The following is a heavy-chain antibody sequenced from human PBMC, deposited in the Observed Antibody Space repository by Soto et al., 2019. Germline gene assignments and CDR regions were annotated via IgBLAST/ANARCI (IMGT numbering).Heavy chain of an antibody. CDR2: IYHSETT. D-gene: IGHD2-21*01. CDR1: GYSISSGYY. Sequence: PSETLSLTCAVSGYSISSGYYWGWIRQPPGKGLEWIATIYHSETTYSNPSLKSRVTISVDTSKNQFSLKLSSVTAAGPAVYYCVSRHNRVGSLDSWGPGILVT. J-gene: IGHJ4*02. CDR3: VSRHNRVGSLDS. V-gene: IGHV4-38-2*01.